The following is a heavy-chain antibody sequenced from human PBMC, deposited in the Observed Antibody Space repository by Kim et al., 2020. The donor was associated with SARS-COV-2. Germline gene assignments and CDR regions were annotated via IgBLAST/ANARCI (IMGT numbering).Heavy chain of an antibody. CDR1: GYTLTELS. Sequence: ASVKVSCKVSGYTLTELSMHWVRQAPGKGLEWMGGFDPEDGETIYAQKFQGRVTMTEDTSTDTAYMELSRLRSEDTAVYYCATAPYYDILTGYLDYWGQGTLVTVSS. D-gene: IGHD3-9*01. CDR2: FDPEDGET. V-gene: IGHV1-24*01. CDR3: ATAPYYDILTGYLDY. J-gene: IGHJ4*02.